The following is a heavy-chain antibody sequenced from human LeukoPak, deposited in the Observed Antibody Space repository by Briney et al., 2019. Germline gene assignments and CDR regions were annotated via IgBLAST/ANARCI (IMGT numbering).Heavy chain of an antibody. CDR2: INSDGSST. D-gene: IGHD6-6*01. Sequence: GSLRLSCAASGFTFSSYWMHWVRQAPGKGLVWVSRINSDGSSTYYADSVRGRFTISRDNSKNTLYLQMSSLRAEDTAVYYCVKVGSSSSANYYYYGMDVWGQGTTVTVSS. CDR1: GFTFSSYW. V-gene: IGHV3-74*01. CDR3: VKVGSSSSANYYYYGMDV. J-gene: IGHJ6*02.